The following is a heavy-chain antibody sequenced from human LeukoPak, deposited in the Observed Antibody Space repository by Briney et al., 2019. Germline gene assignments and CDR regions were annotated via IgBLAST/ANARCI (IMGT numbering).Heavy chain of an antibody. CDR2: INHRGSA. Sequence: TSETLSLTCAVYGGYFSGHYWTWIRQSPGKALEWVGEINHRGSAHYAPSLRSRVTISVDTAKNQFSLRLNSVTAADTAVYYCARGVVAGSLGDYYYYMDAWGKGTTVTVSS. D-gene: IGHD6-19*01. CDR3: ARGVVAGSLGDYYYYMDA. V-gene: IGHV4-34*01. J-gene: IGHJ6*03. CDR1: GGYFSGHY.